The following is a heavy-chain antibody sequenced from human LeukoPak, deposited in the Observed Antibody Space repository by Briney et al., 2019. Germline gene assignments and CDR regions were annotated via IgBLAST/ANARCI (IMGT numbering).Heavy chain of an antibody. CDR3: ARGRGTSTFDY. J-gene: IGHJ4*02. V-gene: IGHV4-38-2*01. CDR1: GYSISSGYY. CDR2: IYHSGST. Sequence: SETLSLTCAVSGYSISSGYYWGWIRQPPGKGLEWIGSIYHSGSTNYNPSLKSRVTISVDTSKNQFSLKLSSVTAADTAVYYCARGRGTSTFDYWGQGTLVTVSS. D-gene: IGHD2-2*01.